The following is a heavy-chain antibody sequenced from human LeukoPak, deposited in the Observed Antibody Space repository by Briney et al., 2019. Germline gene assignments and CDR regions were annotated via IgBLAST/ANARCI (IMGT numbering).Heavy chain of an antibody. V-gene: IGHV3-23*01. CDR1: VFIFNSSA. D-gene: IGHD1-26*01. J-gene: IGHJ4*02. CDR2: ITDSGIRT. Sequence: PGGSLRLFCAASVFIFNSSAMAWVRRGPEKGLEWVSSITDSGIRTYYEDSVKGRFTISRDNSKNTLFLQMNSLRAEDTAVYYCAKGSRGSYDYWGQGTLVTVS. CDR3: AKGSRGSYDY.